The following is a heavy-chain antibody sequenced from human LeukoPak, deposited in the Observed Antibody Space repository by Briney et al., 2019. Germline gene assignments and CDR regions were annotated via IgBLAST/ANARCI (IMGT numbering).Heavy chain of an antibody. CDR2: IWYDGSNK. J-gene: IGHJ4*02. V-gene: IGHV3-33*06. D-gene: IGHD2-21*02. CDR1: GFTFSSYG. Sequence: GGSLRLSCAASGFTFSSYGMHWVRQAPGKGLEWVAVIWYDGSNKYYADSVKGRFTISRDNSKNTLYLQMDSLRAEDTAVYYCAKGQGCGDGCYMFEHWGQGILVTVSS. CDR3: AKGQGCGDGCYMFEH.